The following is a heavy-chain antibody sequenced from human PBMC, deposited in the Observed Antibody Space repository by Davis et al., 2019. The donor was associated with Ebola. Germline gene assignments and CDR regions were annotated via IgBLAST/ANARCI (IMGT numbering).Heavy chain of an antibody. CDR3: ARERGGYSYGGQYYYYYGMDV. CDR1: GGSISSSSYY. D-gene: IGHD5-18*01. Sequence: MPSETLSLTCTVSGGSISSSSYYWGWIRQPPGKGLEWIGSIYYSGSTYYNPSLKSRVTISVDTSKSQFSLKLSSVTAADTAVYYCARERGGYSYGGQYYYYYGMDVWGQGTTVTVSS. CDR2: IYYSGST. J-gene: IGHJ6*02. V-gene: IGHV4-39*02.